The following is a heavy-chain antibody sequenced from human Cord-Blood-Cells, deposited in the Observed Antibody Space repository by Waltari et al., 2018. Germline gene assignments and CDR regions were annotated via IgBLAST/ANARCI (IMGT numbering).Heavy chain of an antibody. CDR1: GFTFDDYA. CDR3: AKLGTGY. J-gene: IGHJ4*02. CDR2: ISWNSGSI. D-gene: IGHD7-27*01. V-gene: IGHV3-9*01. Sequence: EVQLVESGGGLVQPGRSLRLSCAASGFTFDDYAMHWVQQAPGKGLEWVSGISWNSGSIGYADSVKGRFTISRDNAKNSLYLQMNSLRAEDTALYYCAKLGTGYWGQGTLVTVSS.